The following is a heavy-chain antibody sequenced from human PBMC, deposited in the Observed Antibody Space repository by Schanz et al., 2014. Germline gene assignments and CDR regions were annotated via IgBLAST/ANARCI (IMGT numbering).Heavy chain of an antibody. Sequence: QVQLVESGGGLVKPGGSLRLSCVASGFTFSSYGMHWVRQAPGKGLEWVAVISYDGSNKYYADSVKGRFTISRDNSKNTLYLQMNTLRAEDTAVYYCARDLLYGAPMPLNHLDYWGQGTLVTVSS. CDR3: ARDLLYGAPMPLNHLDY. J-gene: IGHJ4*02. V-gene: IGHV3-30*19. CDR2: ISYDGSNK. D-gene: IGHD2-2*01. CDR1: GFTFSSYG.